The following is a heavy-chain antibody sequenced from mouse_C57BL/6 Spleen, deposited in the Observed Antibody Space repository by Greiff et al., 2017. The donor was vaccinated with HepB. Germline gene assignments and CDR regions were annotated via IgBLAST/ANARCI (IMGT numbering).Heavy chain of an antibody. D-gene: IGHD2-1*01. CDR2: IDPSDSYT. J-gene: IGHJ2*01. CDR3: ARNYGNYPYYFDY. Sequence: QVQLQQSGAELVMPGASVKLSCKASGYTFTSYWMHWVKQRPGQGLEWIGEIDPSDSYTNYNQKFKGQSTLTVDKSSSTAYMQLSSLTSEDSAVYYCARNYGNYPYYFDYWGQGTTLTVSS. CDR1: GYTFTSYW. V-gene: IGHV1-69*01.